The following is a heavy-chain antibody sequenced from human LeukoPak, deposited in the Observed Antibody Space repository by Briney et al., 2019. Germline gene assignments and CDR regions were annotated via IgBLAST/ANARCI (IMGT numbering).Heavy chain of an antibody. D-gene: IGHD6-13*01. CDR2: IYYSGST. V-gene: IGHV4-34*01. CDR1: GGSFSDYY. CDR3: ARPLVVAAAGRDY. J-gene: IGHJ4*02. Sequence: SETLSLTCAVYGGSFSDYYWSWIRQPPGKGLEWIGSIYYSGSTYYNPSLKSRVTISVDTSKNQFSLKLSSVTAADTAVYYCARPLVVAAAGRDYWGQGTLVTVSS.